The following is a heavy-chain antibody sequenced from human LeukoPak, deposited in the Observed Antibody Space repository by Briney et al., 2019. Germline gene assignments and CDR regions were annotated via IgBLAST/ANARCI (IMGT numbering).Heavy chain of an antibody. D-gene: IGHD3-22*01. CDR3: ANDRVSGQRTFDY. V-gene: IGHV3-23*01. CDR1: GFTFSSYA. Sequence: GGSLRLSCAASGFTFSSYAMSWVRQAPGKGLERVSAIGGGGISTYYADSVKGRFTISRDNSKNTLYLQMNSLRAEDTALYYCANDRVSGQRTFDYWGQGTLVTVSS. J-gene: IGHJ4*02. CDR2: IGGGGIST.